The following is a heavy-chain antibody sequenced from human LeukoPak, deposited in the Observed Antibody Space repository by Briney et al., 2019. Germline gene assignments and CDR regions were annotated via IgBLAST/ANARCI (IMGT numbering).Heavy chain of an antibody. CDR1: GFSFSGSA. CDR3: AGPTGYDY. D-gene: IGHD2-8*02. Sequence: HSGGSLRLSCAASGFSFSGSAMHWVRQASGKGLEWVGRIRSKADSYATTYAASVKGRFTISRDDSKNTAYLQMNSLKTEDTAVYYCAGPTGYDYWGQGTLVTVSS. CDR2: IRSKADSYAT. J-gene: IGHJ4*02. V-gene: IGHV3-73*01.